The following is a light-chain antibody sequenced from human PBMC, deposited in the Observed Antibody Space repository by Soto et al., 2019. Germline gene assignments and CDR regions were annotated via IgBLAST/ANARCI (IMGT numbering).Light chain of an antibody. CDR1: SNDVGGYNF. CDR2: EVT. CDR3: GSFTSATTWV. Sequence: QSALTQPASVSGSPGQSITISCTGTSNDVGGYNFVSWYQNQPGKAPKLMMYEVTRRPSGISDRFSGSKSGNTASLTISGLQAEDEADYYCGSFTSATTWVFGGGTKLTVL. J-gene: IGLJ3*02. V-gene: IGLV2-14*01.